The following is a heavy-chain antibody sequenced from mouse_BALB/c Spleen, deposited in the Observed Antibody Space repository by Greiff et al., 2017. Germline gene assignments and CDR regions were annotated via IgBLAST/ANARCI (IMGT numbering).Heavy chain of an antibody. CDR2: INPSTGYT. CDR3: ARVGYYYGSHY. Sequence: QVQLKESGAELAKPGASVKMSCKASGYTFTSYWMHWVKQRPGQGLEWIGYINPSTGYTEYNQKFKDKATLTADKSSSTAYMQLSSLTSEDSAVYYCARVGYYYGSHYWGQGTTLTVSS. V-gene: IGHV1-7*01. CDR1: GYTFTSYW. D-gene: IGHD1-1*01. J-gene: IGHJ2*01.